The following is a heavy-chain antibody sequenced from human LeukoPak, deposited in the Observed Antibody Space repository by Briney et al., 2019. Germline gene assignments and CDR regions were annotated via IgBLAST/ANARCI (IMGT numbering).Heavy chain of an antibody. J-gene: IGHJ4*02. CDR2: IRSDESDR. D-gene: IGHD1-26*01. V-gene: IGHV3-30*02. CDR1: GFIFSTYG. Sequence: GGSLRLSCAVSGFIFSTYGMHWVRQAPGKGLEWVAFIRSDESDRSYGGSVKGRFTISRDNSKNTLYLQMNTLRAEDTAVYYCGNHDSASEYWGQGTLVTVSS. CDR3: GNHDSASEY.